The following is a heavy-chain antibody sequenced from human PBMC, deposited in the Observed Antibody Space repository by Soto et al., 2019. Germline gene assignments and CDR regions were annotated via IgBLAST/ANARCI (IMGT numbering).Heavy chain of an antibody. CDR3: ARENKDVNKSTSISSGFHGMDV. J-gene: IGHJ6*02. D-gene: IGHD2-2*01. V-gene: IGHV3-21*01. Sequence: PGVSLRLSCEGSGFTFRSHSMNWVRQAPGRGLEWVVSISTSSSFIYYGDSVRGRFIISRDNAKNSLDLQMDSLRVEDTAVYYCARENKDVNKSTSISSGFHGMDVWGQGITVTVSS. CDR1: GFTFRSHS. CDR2: ISTSSSFI.